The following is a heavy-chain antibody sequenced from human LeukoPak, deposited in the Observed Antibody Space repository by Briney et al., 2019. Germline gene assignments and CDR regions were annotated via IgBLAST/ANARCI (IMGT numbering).Heavy chain of an antibody. Sequence: GGSLRLSCAVSGITLSNYAMSWVRQAPGKGLEWVAGISGSGGGTTYADSVKGRFTISRDNRKSTLHLQMNSLRAEDTAVYFCAKRGVVIRVILVGFHKEAYYFDSWGQGARVTVSS. D-gene: IGHD3-22*01. CDR1: GITLSNYA. CDR2: ISGSGGGT. V-gene: IGHV3-23*01. CDR3: AKRGVVIRVILVGFHKEAYYFDS. J-gene: IGHJ4*02.